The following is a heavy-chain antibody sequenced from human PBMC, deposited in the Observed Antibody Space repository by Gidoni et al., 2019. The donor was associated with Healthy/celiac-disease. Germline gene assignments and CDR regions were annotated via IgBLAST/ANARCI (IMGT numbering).Heavy chain of an antibody. CDR1: GGPISTGRYY. Sequence: QVQLQESGPGLAKPSQTLSLTSTVCGGPISTGRYYWGWIRQPAGKGLEWIGRIYTSGSTNYNPSLKSRVTISVDTSKNQFSLKLSSVTAADTAVYYCARDRVEYSSSLDLYYFDYWGQGTLVTVSS. D-gene: IGHD6-6*01. J-gene: IGHJ4*02. CDR3: ARDRVEYSSSLDLYYFDY. V-gene: IGHV4-61*02. CDR2: IYTSGST.